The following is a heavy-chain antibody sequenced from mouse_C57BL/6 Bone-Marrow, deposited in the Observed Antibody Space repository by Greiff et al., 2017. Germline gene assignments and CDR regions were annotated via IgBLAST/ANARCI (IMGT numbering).Heavy chain of an antibody. Sequence: EVQLVESGGGLVKPGGSLKLSCAASGFTFSDYGMHWVRQAPEKGLGWVAYISSGSITIYYADTVKGRFTISRDNAKNTLFLQMTSLRSEDTAMYYCARARQLRRTWFAYWGQGTLVTVSA. CDR3: ARARQLRRTWFAY. V-gene: IGHV5-17*01. D-gene: IGHD3-2*02. J-gene: IGHJ3*01. CDR2: ISSGSITI. CDR1: GFTFSDYG.